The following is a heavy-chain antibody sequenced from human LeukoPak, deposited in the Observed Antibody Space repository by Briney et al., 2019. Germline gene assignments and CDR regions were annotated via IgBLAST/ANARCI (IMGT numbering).Heavy chain of an antibody. Sequence: SVKLSCKPSGYIFTRYAIHWVRQAPGQGLEWMGWINTNNGNPTYAQGFKGRFVFFLDTSANTTYLQISSLKAEDTAMYYCGRDGNIDFWGQGTLVTVFS. CDR3: GRDGNIDF. V-gene: IGHV7-4-1*02. D-gene: IGHD4-23*01. J-gene: IGHJ4*02. CDR2: INTNNGNP. CDR1: GYIFTRYA.